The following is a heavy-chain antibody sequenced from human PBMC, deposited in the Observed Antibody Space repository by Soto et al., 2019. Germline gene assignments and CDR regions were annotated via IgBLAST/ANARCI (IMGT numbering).Heavy chain of an antibody. Sequence: VHLLASGGGLVPPGGSLRLSCAASGFSLSAYAMTWVRQAPGKGLEWVSTVSESGSRTYYAASVKGRFTVSGDSSNNTLYLHMNSLRAEDTAMYYCAKTPPRGDFLSAPDSWGQGTLVTVSS. CDR3: AKTPPRGDFLSAPDS. V-gene: IGHV3-23*01. CDR1: GFSLSAYA. CDR2: VSESGSRT. J-gene: IGHJ4*02. D-gene: IGHD2-21*01.